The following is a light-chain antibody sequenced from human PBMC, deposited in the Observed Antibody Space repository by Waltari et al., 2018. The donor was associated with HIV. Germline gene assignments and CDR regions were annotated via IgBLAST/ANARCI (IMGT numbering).Light chain of an antibody. Sequence: QSVLTQSPSASGTPGQRVTISCSGSSSNIGRNYVYWYQQLPGTAPKLLIYRNNQRPSGVPDRFSGSKSGTSASLAISGLRSEDEADYYCAAWDDSLSGSWVFGGGTKLTVL. V-gene: IGLV1-47*01. CDR3: AAWDDSLSGSWV. CDR2: RNN. CDR1: SSNIGRNY. J-gene: IGLJ3*02.